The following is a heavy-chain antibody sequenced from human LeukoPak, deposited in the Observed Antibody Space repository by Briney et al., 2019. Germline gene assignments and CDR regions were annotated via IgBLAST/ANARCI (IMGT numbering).Heavy chain of an antibody. D-gene: IGHD3-22*01. CDR3: ARVAWDYYDTSGYRFDY. Sequence: PGGSLRLSCAASGFTFSSYGMHWVRQAPGKGLEWVAFIRYDGSNKYYADSVKGRFTISRDSAKNSLYLQMNSLRAEDTAVYYCARVAWDYYDTSGYRFDYWGQGTLVTVSS. CDR1: GFTFSSYG. CDR2: IRYDGSNK. J-gene: IGHJ4*02. V-gene: IGHV3-30*02.